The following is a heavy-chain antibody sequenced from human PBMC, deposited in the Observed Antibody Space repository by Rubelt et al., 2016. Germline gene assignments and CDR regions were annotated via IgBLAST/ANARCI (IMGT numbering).Heavy chain of an antibody. V-gene: IGHV3-7*01. J-gene: IGHJ6*02. CDR2: IKQDGSEK. Sequence: GFTFNNYWMNWVRQAPGKGLEWVANIKQDGSEKYYVDSVKGRFTISRDNAKNSLYLQMNSLRAEDTAVYYCARAYTSLVVVPDDYYYGMDVWGQGTTVTVSS. CDR3: ARAYTSLVVVPDDYYYGMDV. D-gene: IGHD2-2*01. CDR1: GFTFNNYW.